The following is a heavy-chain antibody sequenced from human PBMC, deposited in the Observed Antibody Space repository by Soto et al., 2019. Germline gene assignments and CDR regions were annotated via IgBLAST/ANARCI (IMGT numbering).Heavy chain of an antibody. Sequence: LRLSCAASGFTFSSYAMSWVRQAPGKGLEWVSAISGSGGSTYYADSVKGRFTISRDNSKNTLYLQMNSLRAEDTAVYYCAKDVWLTHAFDIWGQGTMVTVSS. D-gene: IGHD2-8*01. CDR3: AKDVWLTHAFDI. CDR1: GFTFSSYA. CDR2: ISGSGGST. V-gene: IGHV3-23*01. J-gene: IGHJ3*02.